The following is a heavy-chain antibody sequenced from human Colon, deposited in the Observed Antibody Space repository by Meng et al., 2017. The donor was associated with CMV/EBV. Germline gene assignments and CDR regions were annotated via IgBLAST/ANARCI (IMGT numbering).Heavy chain of an antibody. V-gene: IGHV3-30*02. CDR3: AKVAHRVVPYYFDY. CDR2: IRYDGSNK. CDR1: GFTFSSYG. D-gene: IGHD2-2*01. Sequence: GESLKISCAASGFTFSSYGMHWVRQAPGKGLEWVAFIRYDGSNKYYADSVKGRFTISRDNSKNTLYLQMNSLRAEDTAVYCCAKVAHRVVPYYFDYWGQGTLVTVSS. J-gene: IGHJ4*02.